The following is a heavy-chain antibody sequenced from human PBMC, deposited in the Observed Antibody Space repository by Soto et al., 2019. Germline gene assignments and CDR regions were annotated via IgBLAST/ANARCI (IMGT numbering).Heavy chain of an antibody. CDR2: IYYSGTT. V-gene: IGHV4-31*03. D-gene: IGHD1-26*01. CDR3: ARATLVGANFDAFDI. Sequence: PSETLSLTCTFSGASITSGGYYWTWIRQHPGKGLEWIGYIYYSGTTYYNPSLKSRVTISVETSKNQFSLKLSSVTAADMAVYYCARATLVGANFDAFDIWGRGTMVTVSS. J-gene: IGHJ3*02. CDR1: GASITSGGYY.